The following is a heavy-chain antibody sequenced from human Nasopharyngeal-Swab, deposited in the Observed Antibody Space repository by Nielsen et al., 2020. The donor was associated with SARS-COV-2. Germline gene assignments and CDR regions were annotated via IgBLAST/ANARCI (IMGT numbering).Heavy chain of an antibody. Sequence: SLKISCAASGFTSDDYAMHWVRQAPGKGLEWVSGISWNSGSIGYADSVKGRFTISRDNAKNSLYLQMNSLRAEDTALYYCAKATVTHDAFDIWGQGAMVTVSS. CDR2: ISWNSGSI. V-gene: IGHV3-9*02. CDR1: GFTSDDYA. J-gene: IGHJ3*02. CDR3: AKATVTHDAFDI. D-gene: IGHD4-17*01.